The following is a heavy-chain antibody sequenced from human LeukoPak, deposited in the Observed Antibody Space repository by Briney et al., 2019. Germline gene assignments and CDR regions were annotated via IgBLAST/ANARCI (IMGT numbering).Heavy chain of an antibody. CDR1: GYTFSGYY. D-gene: IGHD3-10*01. CDR3: AREGAYYYGSGSYYTEFDY. CDR2: INPKSGGT. Sequence: GASVKVSCKASGYTFSGYYMHWVRQAPGQGLEWMGWINPKSGGTNEAQKFHDRVTMTRDTSIRTAYMEVSRLRSDDTAVYYCAREGAYYYGSGSYYTEFDYWGQGTLVTVSS. J-gene: IGHJ4*02. V-gene: IGHV1-2*02.